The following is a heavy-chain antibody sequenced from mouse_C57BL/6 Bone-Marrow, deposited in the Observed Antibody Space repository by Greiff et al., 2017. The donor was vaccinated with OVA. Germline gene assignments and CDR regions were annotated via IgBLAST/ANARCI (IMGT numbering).Heavy chain of an antibody. CDR3: TTRSYYGSSRYWYFDV. J-gene: IGHJ1*03. CDR1: GFNIKDDY. V-gene: IGHV14-4*01. D-gene: IGHD1-1*01. CDR2: IDPENGDT. Sequence: VQLQQSGAELVRPGASVKLSCTASGFNIKDDYMHWVKQRPEQGLEWIGWIDPENGDTEYASKFQGKATITADTSYNTAYLQLSSLTSEDTAVYYCTTRSYYGSSRYWYFDVWGTGTTVTVSS.